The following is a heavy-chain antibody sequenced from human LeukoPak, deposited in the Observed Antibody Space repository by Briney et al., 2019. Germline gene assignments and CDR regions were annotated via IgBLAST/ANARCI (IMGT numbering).Heavy chain of an antibody. V-gene: IGHV1-69*05. D-gene: IGHD5-18*01. CDR3: ATPRGRGYSYGPRPFDY. CDR2: IIPIFGTA. CDR1: GGTFSSYA. J-gene: IGHJ4*02. Sequence: SVKVSYKASGGTFSSYAISWVRQAPRQGLEWMGGIIPIFGTANYAQKFQGRVTITTDESTSTAYMELSSLRSEDTGVYYCATPRGRGYSYGPRPFDYWGQGTLVTVSS.